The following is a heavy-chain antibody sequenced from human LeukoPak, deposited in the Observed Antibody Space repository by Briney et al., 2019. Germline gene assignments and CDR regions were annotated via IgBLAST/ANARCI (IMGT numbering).Heavy chain of an antibody. Sequence: SVKVSCKASGGTFSSYAISWVRQAPGQGLEWMGGIIPIFGTANYAQKFQGRVTITADESTSTAYMELSSPRSEDTAVYYCARAISPLGATDYYYYMDVWGKGTTVTVSS. CDR3: ARAISPLGATDYYYYMDV. CDR1: GGTFSSYA. CDR2: IIPIFGTA. D-gene: IGHD1-26*01. J-gene: IGHJ6*03. V-gene: IGHV1-69*01.